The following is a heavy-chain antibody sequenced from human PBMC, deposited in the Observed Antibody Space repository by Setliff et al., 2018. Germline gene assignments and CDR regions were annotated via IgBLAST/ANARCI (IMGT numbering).Heavy chain of an antibody. CDR1: GGTFTTYT. J-gene: IGHJ4*02. D-gene: IGHD4-4*01. V-gene: IGHV1-69*10. Sequence: SVKVSCKASGGTFTTYTISWVRQAPGQGLEWMGGLLPVFGIANYAQRFQGRVTITADKSTNTAYMELSSLRSEDTAVYYCAREMTTDKNHYLDFWGQGTLVTVSS. CDR2: LLPVFGIA. CDR3: AREMTTDKNHYLDF.